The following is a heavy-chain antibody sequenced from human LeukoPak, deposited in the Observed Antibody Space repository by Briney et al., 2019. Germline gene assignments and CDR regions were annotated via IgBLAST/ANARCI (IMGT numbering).Heavy chain of an antibody. CDR1: GGSISSYY. CDR3: AASREDFWSGYYTTLDY. J-gene: IGHJ4*02. CDR2: IYYSGST. Sequence: PSETLSLTCTVSGGSISSYYWSWIRQPPGKGLEWIGYIYYSGSTNYNPSLKSRVTISVDTSKNQFSLKLSSVTAAVTAVYYCAASREDFWSGYYTTLDYWGQGTLVTVSS. D-gene: IGHD3-3*01. V-gene: IGHV4-59*01.